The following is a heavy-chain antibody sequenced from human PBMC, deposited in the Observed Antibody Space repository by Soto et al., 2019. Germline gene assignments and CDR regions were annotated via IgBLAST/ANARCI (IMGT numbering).Heavy chain of an antibody. Sequence: GASVKVSCKASGYTFTSYAMHWVRQAPGQRLEWMGWINAGNGNTKYSQKFQGRVTITRDTSASTAYMELSSLRSEDTAVYYCAREHHPRPDCSGGSCYAWFDPWGQGTLVTVSS. CDR2: INAGNGNT. V-gene: IGHV1-3*01. D-gene: IGHD2-15*01. J-gene: IGHJ5*02. CDR3: AREHHPRPDCSGGSCYAWFDP. CDR1: GYTFTSYA.